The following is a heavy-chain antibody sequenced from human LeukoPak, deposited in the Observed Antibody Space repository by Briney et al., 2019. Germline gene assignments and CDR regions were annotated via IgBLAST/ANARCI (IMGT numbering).Heavy chain of an antibody. V-gene: IGHV4-34*01. Sequence: SETLSLTCAVYGGSFSGYYWSWIRQPPGKGLEWIGEINHSGSTNYNPSLKSRVTISVDTSKNQFSLKLSSVTAADTAVYYCARCPPELMDAFDIWGQGTMVTVSS. CDR1: GGSFSGYY. D-gene: IGHD1-7*01. J-gene: IGHJ3*02. CDR3: ARCPPELMDAFDI. CDR2: INHSGST.